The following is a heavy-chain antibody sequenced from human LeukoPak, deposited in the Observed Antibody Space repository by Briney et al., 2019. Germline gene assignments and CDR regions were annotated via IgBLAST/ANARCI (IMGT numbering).Heavy chain of an antibody. J-gene: IGHJ4*02. D-gene: IGHD3-22*01. CDR2: INHSGST. Sequence: PSETLSLTCAVYGGSFSGYYWSWIRQPPGKGLEWIGEINHSGSTNYNPSLKSRVTISVDTSKNQFSLKLSSVTAADTAVYYCARTQRHTYYYDSSGFLRLSYWGQGTLVTVSS. CDR3: ARTQRHTYYYDSSGFLRLSY. V-gene: IGHV4-34*01. CDR1: GGSFSGYY.